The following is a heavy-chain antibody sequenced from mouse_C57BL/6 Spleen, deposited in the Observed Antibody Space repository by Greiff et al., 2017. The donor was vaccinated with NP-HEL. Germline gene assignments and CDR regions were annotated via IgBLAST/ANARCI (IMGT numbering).Heavy chain of an antibody. D-gene: IGHD1-1*01. J-gene: IGHJ2*01. V-gene: IGHV5-9*01. CDR3: ARLGTTVVAPSFDY. CDR1: GFTFSSYT. CDR2: ISGGGGNT. Sequence: EVKLVESGGGLVKPGGSLKLSCAASGFTFSSYTMSWVRQTPEKRLEWVATISGGGGNTYYPDSVKGRFTISRDNAKNTLYLQMSSLRSEDTALYYCARLGTTVVAPSFDYWGQGTTLTVSS.